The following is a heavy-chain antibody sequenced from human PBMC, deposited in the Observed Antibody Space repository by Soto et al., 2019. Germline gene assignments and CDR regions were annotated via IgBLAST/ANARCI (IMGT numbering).Heavy chain of an antibody. CDR3: AKGIAYYYDSSGYQLFDY. D-gene: IGHD3-22*01. J-gene: IGHJ4*02. V-gene: IGHV3-23*01. CDR2: ISGSGGST. CDR1: GVTFSSYA. Sequence: GGSLRLSCAASGVTFSSYAMSWVRQAPGKGLEWVSAISGSGGSTNYADSVKGRFTISRDNSKNTLYLQMNSLRAEDTAVYYCAKGIAYYYDSSGYQLFDYWGQGTLVTVSS.